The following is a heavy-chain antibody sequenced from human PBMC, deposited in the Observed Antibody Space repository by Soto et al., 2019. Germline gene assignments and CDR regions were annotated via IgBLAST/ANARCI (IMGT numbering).Heavy chain of an antibody. V-gene: IGHV3-23*01. CDR2: ISGSGNST. Sequence: EVQLLESGGGLAQPGGSLRLSCAVSGFTFSNYAMSWVRQAPGKGLEWVSAISGSGNSTNYADSVKGRFTISRDNSKNTVYLQMNSLRAEDTAVYYCARDVWELLRGFDPWGQGTLVTVSS. J-gene: IGHJ5*02. D-gene: IGHD1-26*01. CDR1: GFTFSNYA. CDR3: ARDVWELLRGFDP.